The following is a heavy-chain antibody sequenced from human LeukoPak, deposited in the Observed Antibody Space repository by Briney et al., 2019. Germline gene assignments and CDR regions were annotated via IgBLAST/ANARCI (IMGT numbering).Heavy chain of an antibody. Sequence: PSETLSLTCAVYGGSFSGYYWSWIRQPPGKGLEWIGEINHSGSTNYNPSLKSRVTISVDTSKNQFSLKLSSVTAADTAVYYCARFGGSSSWSNFDYWGQGTLVTVSS. CDR1: GGSFSGYY. CDR3: ARFGGSSSWSNFDY. CDR2: INHSGST. J-gene: IGHJ4*02. D-gene: IGHD6-13*01. V-gene: IGHV4-34*01.